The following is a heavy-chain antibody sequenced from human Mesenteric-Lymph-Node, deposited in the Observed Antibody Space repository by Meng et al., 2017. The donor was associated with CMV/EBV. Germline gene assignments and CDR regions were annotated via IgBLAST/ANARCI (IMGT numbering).Heavy chain of an antibody. D-gene: IGHD3-10*01. CDR2: IYYSGNT. J-gene: IGHJ3*02. V-gene: IGHV4-39*01. CDR3: ARLLSTGGAFDI. Sequence: TVSGGSISSNTYYWGWIRQPPGKGLEWIGSIYYSGNTYYNPSLKSRVTISVDTSKNQFSLKVNSVTAADTAVYYCARLLSTGGAFDIWGQGTMVTVSS. CDR1: GGSISSNTYY.